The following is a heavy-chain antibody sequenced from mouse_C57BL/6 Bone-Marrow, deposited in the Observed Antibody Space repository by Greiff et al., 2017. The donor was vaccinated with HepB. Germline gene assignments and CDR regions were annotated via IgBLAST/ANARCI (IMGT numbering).Heavy chain of an antibody. CDR1: GFTFSDYY. V-gene: IGHV5-12*01. CDR3: ARHDGYDESFAY. J-gene: IGHJ3*01. Sequence: DVQLVESGGGLVQPGGSLKLSCAASGFTFSDYYMYWVRQTPEKRLEWVAYISNGGGSTYYPDTVKGRFTISRDNAKNTLYLQMSRLKSEDTAMYYCARHDGYDESFAYWGQGTLVTVSA. CDR2: ISNGGGST. D-gene: IGHD2-2*01.